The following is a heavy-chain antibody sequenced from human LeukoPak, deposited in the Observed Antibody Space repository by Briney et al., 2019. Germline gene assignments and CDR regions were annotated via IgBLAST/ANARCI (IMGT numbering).Heavy chain of an antibody. V-gene: IGHV3-7*01. CDR3: AKDSVKVTTVRRVPHYMDV. Sequence: GGSLRLSCAASGFTVSSNDMSWVRQAPGKGLEWVANIKQDGSEKHYVDSVKGRFTISRDNAQNSLYLQMSSLRAEDTAVYYCAKDSVKVTTVRRVPHYMDVWGKGTTVTIS. CDR2: IKQDGSEK. J-gene: IGHJ6*03. D-gene: IGHD4-17*01. CDR1: GFTVSSND.